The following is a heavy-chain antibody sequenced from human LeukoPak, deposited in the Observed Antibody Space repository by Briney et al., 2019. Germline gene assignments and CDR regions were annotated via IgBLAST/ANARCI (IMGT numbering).Heavy chain of an antibody. V-gene: IGHV6-1*01. Sequence: SQTLSLTCAISGDSVSSNSAAWNWIRQSPSRGLEWLGRTYYRSKLYNDYAVSVKSRITINPDTSKNQFSLKLSSVTAADTAVYYCARSVEGYCSGTSCYYYYYYMDVWGKGTTVTVSS. CDR3: ARSVEGYCSGTSCYYYYYYMDV. CDR1: GDSVSSNSAA. CDR2: TYYRSKLYN. D-gene: IGHD2-15*01. J-gene: IGHJ6*03.